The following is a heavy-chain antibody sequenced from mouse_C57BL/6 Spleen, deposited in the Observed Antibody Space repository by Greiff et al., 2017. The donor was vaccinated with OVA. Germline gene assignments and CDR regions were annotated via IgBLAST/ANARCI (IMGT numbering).Heavy chain of an antibody. V-gene: IGHV1-53*01. D-gene: IGHD1-1*01. J-gene: IGHJ2*01. CDR1: GYTFTSYW. CDR2: IKPSNGGT. CDR3: TGCGFYYGSSFLFDY. Sequence: QVQLQQPGTELVKPGASVKLSCKASGYTFTSYWMHWVKQRPGQGLEWIGNIKPSNGGTNYNEKLKSKATLTVDKSTSTAYMQLSSLTSGDSAVYYCTGCGFYYGSSFLFDYWGQGTTLTVSS.